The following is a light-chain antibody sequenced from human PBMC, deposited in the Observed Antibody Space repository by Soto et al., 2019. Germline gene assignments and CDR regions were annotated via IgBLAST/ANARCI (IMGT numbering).Light chain of an antibody. CDR1: QTVRDN. V-gene: IGKV3-15*01. CDR3: QQSNNWPYT. CDR2: GAS. Sequence: EIVMTHSPATLSVSPGDRATLSCRASQTVRDNLAWYQQKPGQAPRLLIYGASTRATGIPARFSGSGSGTGFTLTIDSLQSEDFALYFCQQSNNWPYTFGQGTKLEIK. J-gene: IGKJ2*01.